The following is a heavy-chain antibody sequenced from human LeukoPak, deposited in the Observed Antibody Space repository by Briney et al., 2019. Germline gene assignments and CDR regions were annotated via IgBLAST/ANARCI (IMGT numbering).Heavy chain of an antibody. CDR2: ISSSNTYI. CDR3: ARGVAAPGTGGLSWFDP. V-gene: IGHV3-21*01. Sequence: GGSLRLSCAASGFTFNTYAMNWVRQAPGKGLEWVSSISSSNTYIYYAASVKGRFTISRDNAKNSLYLQMNSLRAEDTAVYYCARGVAAPGTGGLSWFDPWGQGTLVTVSS. CDR1: GFTFNTYA. J-gene: IGHJ5*02. D-gene: IGHD6-13*01.